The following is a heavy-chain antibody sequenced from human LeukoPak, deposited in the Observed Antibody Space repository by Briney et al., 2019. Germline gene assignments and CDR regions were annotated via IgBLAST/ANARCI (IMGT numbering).Heavy chain of an antibody. CDR1: GFTFSDYY. J-gene: IGHJ4*02. V-gene: IGHV3-74*01. CDR3: SRGTYPYSSDN. Sequence: GSLRLSCAASGFTFSDYYMHWVRQAPGKGLLWISHINGDGSRTGYADSVKGRFTISRDNAKNILYLQMNSLRAEDTAVYYCSRGTYPYSSDNWGQGALVTVSS. D-gene: IGHD3-10*01. CDR2: INGDGSRT.